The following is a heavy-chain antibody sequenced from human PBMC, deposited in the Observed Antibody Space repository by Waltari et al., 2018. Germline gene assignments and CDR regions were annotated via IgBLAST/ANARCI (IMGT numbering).Heavy chain of an antibody. D-gene: IGHD4-17*01. CDR1: GFTFSSYA. J-gene: IGHJ4*02. Sequence: EVQLVESGGGLVQPGGSLRLSCAASGFTFSSYAMSWVRQAPGRGLEWVSAISGSGGSTDYADPVKGRFTISRDNSKNTLYLQRNSLRAEDTAVYYCAKDLITSPPLATVAADYWGQGTLVTVSS. V-gene: IGHV3-23*04. CDR2: ISGSGGST. CDR3: AKDLITSPPLATVAADY.